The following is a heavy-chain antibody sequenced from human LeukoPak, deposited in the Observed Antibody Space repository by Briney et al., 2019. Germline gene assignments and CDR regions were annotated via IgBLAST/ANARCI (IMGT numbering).Heavy chain of an antibody. CDR1: GDSVSSNSAA. CDR2: TYYRSKWYN. V-gene: IGHV6-1*01. D-gene: IGHD6-6*01. Sequence: SQTLSLTCAISGDSVSSNSAAWNWIRQSPSRGLEWLGRTYYRSKWYNDYAVSVKSRITINPDTSKNQFSLQLNSVTPEDTAVYYCARATRAGAARSPRHMDVWGKGTTVTVSS. CDR3: ARATRAGAARSPRHMDV. J-gene: IGHJ6*03.